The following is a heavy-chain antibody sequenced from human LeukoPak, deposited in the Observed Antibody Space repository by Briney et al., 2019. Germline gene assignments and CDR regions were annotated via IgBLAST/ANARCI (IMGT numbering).Heavy chain of an antibody. CDR3: AAIRSRYYYMDV. CDR2: INHSGST. D-gene: IGHD2-15*01. J-gene: IGHJ6*03. Sequence: SETLSLTCAVYGGSFSGYYWSWIRQPPGKGLEWIGEINHSGSTNYNPSLKSRVTISVDTSKNQFSLKLSSVTAADTAVYYCAAIRSRYYYMDVWGKGTTVTVSS. CDR1: GGSFSGYY. V-gene: IGHV4-34*01.